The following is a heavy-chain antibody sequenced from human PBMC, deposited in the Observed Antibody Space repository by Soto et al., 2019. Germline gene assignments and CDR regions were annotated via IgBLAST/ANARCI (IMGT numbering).Heavy chain of an antibody. D-gene: IGHD3-3*01. V-gene: IGHV3-30*18. CDR2: ISYDGSNK. J-gene: IGHJ6*02. Sequence: QVQLVESGGGVVQPGRSLRLSCAASGFTFSSYGMHWVRQAPGKGLEWVAVISYDGSNKYYADSVKGRFTISRDNSKNTLYLQMNSLRAEDTAVYYCAKGSYEFWWGMDVWGQGTTVTVSS. CDR3: AKGSYEFWWGMDV. CDR1: GFTFSSYG.